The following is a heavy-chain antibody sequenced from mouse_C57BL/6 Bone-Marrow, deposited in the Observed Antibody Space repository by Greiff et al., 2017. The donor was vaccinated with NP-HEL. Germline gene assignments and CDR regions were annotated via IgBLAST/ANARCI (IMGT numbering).Heavy chain of an antibody. Sequence: VKLMESGAELVMPGASVKLSCKASGYTFTSYWMHWVKQRPGQGLEWIGEIDPSDSYTNYNQKFKGKSTLTVDKSSSTAYMQLSSLTSEDSAVYYCARDDGYYVFAYWGQGTLVTVSA. CDR2: IDPSDSYT. CDR3: ARDDGYYVFAY. D-gene: IGHD2-3*01. CDR1: GYTFTSYW. J-gene: IGHJ3*01. V-gene: IGHV1-69*01.